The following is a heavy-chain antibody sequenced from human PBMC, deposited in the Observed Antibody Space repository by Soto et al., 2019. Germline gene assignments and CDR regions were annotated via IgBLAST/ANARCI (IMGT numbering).Heavy chain of an antibody. CDR1: GDSVSSNSAA. J-gene: IGHJ5*02. Sequence: PSQTLSLTCAISGDSVSSNSAAWNWIRQSPSRGLEWLGRTYYRSKWYSDYAVSVKTRITINADTSKNQFSLQLNSVTPEDTAVYYCARDLPYYGSEGCFPRWFGPWGHGPLGTVS. V-gene: IGHV6-1*01. CDR2: TYYRSKWYS. D-gene: IGHD2-21*01. CDR3: ARDLPYYGSEGCFPRWFGP.